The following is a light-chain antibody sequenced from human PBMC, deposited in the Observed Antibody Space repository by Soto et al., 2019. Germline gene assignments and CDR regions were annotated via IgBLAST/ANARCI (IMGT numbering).Light chain of an antibody. Sequence: EIVMTQSPATLSVSPGERATLSCRASQSVSSNFAWSQQKPGQAPRLLIYGASTRATGIPARFSGSGSGTEFTLTISSRQSEDFAVYYCQQYNNWPWPFGQGTKVEIK. J-gene: IGKJ1*01. CDR3: QQYNNWPWP. V-gene: IGKV3-15*01. CDR1: QSVSSN. CDR2: GAS.